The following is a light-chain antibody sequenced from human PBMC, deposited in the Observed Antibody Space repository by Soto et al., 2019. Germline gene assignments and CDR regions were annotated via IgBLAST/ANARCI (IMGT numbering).Light chain of an antibody. CDR3: QSYDSSLSACV. V-gene: IGLV1-40*01. CDR1: SSNIGARYD. J-gene: IGLJ3*02. CDR2: ANS. Sequence: QSVLTQPPSVSGAPGQRVTISCTGSSSNIGARYDVHWYQQLPGTAPKLLVFANSNRPSGVPDRFSGSKSGASASLAITGLKAEDEADYYCQSYDSSLSACVFGGGTKLTVL.